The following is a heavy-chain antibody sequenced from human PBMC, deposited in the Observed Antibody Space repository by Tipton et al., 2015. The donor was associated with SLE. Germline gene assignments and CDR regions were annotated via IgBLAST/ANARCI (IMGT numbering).Heavy chain of an antibody. D-gene: IGHD3-10*01. CDR3: ASGTYYYGSGTRAFDI. CDR2: IYYSGST. V-gene: IGHV4-59*01. J-gene: IGHJ3*02. Sequence: TLSLTCTVSGGSISSYYWSWIRQPPGKGLEWIGYIYYSGSTNYNPSLKSRVTISVDTSKDQFSLKLSSVTAADTAVYYCASGTYYYGSGTRAFDIWGQGTMVTVSS. CDR1: GGSISSYY.